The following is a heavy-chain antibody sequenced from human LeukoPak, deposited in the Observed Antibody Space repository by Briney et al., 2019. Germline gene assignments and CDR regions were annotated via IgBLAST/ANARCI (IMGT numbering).Heavy chain of an antibody. D-gene: IGHD6-19*01. CDR2: INSDRSST. CDR1: GFTFSKYG. CDR3: ARGGPVPGSLDY. Sequence: GGSLRLSCAASGFTFSKYGMHWVRQAPGKGLVWVSRINSDRSSTTYADSVKGRFTISRDNAKNTLYLQMNSLRVEDMAVYYCARGGPVPGSLDYWGQETLVTVSS. J-gene: IGHJ4*02. V-gene: IGHV3-74*01.